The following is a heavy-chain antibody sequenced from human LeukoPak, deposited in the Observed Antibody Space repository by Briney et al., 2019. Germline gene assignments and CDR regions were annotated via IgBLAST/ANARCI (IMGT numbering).Heavy chain of an antibody. D-gene: IGHD1/OR15-1a*01. CDR2: IHNTETP. CDR1: GVSITSYS. J-gene: IGHJ3*01. Sequence: PSETLSITCSVSGVSITSYSWNWIRQPPGRGLEWIGHIHNTETPNYNPSLKGRVTISKDTSKNQFSLKLNSVTAADTAVYYCVTNAGTAAFDALDVWGRGTLVTVST. V-gene: IGHV4-59*01. CDR3: VTNAGTAAFDALDV.